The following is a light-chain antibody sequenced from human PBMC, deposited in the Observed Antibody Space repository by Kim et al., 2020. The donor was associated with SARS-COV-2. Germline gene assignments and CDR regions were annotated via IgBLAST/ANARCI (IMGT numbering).Light chain of an antibody. CDR3: QQYDEWPQT. CDR1: QSIINN. J-gene: IGKJ1*01. V-gene: IGKV3-15*01. CDR2: GIS. Sequence: VSPGERATLSCRASQSIINNLAWYQQKPGQAPRLLIYGISTRATGIPARFVGSGSGTEFTLAVSSLQSEDLAVYYCQQYDEWPQTFGQGTKVEIK.